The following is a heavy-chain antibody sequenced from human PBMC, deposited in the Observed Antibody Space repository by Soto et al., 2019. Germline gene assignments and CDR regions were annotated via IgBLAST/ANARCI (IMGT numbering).Heavy chain of an antibody. V-gene: IGHV1-2*02. D-gene: IGHD6-19*01. Sequence: ASVKVSCKASGYTFSGFYMHWVRQAPGQGLEWMGWINPNSGGTKSAEKFQGRVTMTRDTSISTAYMELSRLTSDDTAVYYCASAAVTGTAGLDYWGQGTQVTVSS. CDR1: GYTFSGFY. CDR3: ASAAVTGTAGLDY. J-gene: IGHJ4*02. CDR2: INPNSGGT.